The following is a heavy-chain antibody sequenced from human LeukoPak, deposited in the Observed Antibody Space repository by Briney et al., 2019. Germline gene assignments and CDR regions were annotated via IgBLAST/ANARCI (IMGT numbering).Heavy chain of an antibody. CDR1: GFTFNTCA. J-gene: IGHJ4*02. D-gene: IGHD3-3*01. Sequence: PGGSLRLSCEASGFTFNTCAMSWVRQAPGKGLEWVSAISESGSGTYYADSVKGRFTISRDNSKNTLYLQMNSLRVDDTALYYCAKGAFGVNRAFDYWGQGTLVTVSS. V-gene: IGHV3-23*01. CDR2: ISESGSGT. CDR3: AKGAFGVNRAFDY.